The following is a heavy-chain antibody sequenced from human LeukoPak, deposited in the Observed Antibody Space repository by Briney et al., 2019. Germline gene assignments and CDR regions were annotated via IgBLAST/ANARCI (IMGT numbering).Heavy chain of an antibody. CDR1: GFTFSSYE. D-gene: IGHD3-10*02. CDR3: AELGITMIGGV. V-gene: IGHV3-48*03. CDR2: ISSSGSTI. Sequence: GGSLRLSCAASGFTFSSYEMNWVRQAPGKGLEWVSYISSSGSTIYYADSVKGRFTISRDNAKTSLYLQMNSLRAEDTAVYYCAELGITMIGGVWGKGTTVTISS. J-gene: IGHJ6*04.